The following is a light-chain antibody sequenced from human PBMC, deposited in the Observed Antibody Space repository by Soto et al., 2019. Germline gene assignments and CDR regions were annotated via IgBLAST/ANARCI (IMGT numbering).Light chain of an antibody. Sequence: DIVMTQSPDSLALSLGERATINCKSSQSVLHSSNNKNYLAWYQQKPGQPPKLLIYWASNRESGVPDRFSGSGSGTDFTLTVSSLQAEDVAVYYCQQYYSYPLTFGGGTKVEIK. CDR1: QSVLHSSNNKNY. V-gene: IGKV4-1*01. CDR3: QQYYSYPLT. CDR2: WAS. J-gene: IGKJ4*01.